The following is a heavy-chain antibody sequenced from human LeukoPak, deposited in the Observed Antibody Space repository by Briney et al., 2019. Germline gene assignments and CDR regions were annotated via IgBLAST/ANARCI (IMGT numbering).Heavy chain of an antibody. Sequence: SSETLSLTCTVSGGSISSYYWSWIRQPPGKGLEWIGDIYYSGSTNYTPSLKSRVTISVDTSKNQFSLKLSSVTAADTAVYYCARAYGYCSSTSCLYYYYGMDVWGQGTTVTVSS. V-gene: IGHV4-59*01. J-gene: IGHJ6*02. CDR1: GGSISSYY. D-gene: IGHD2-2*03. CDR2: IYYSGST. CDR3: ARAYGYCSSTSCLYYYYGMDV.